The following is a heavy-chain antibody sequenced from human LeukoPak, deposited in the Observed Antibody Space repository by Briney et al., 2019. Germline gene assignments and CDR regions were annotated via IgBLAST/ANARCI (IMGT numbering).Heavy chain of an antibody. V-gene: IGHV5-51*01. D-gene: IGHD3-3*01. CDR1: EYSFTSYW. Sequence: GESLKISCMGSEYSFTSYWIGWVRPMPGKGLEWMGIIYPGDSDTRYSPSFQDHVTISADKSISTAYLQWSSRKASDTAMYYCARGPYDFWSGYLPPFDYWGQGTLVTVSS. J-gene: IGHJ4*02. CDR3: ARGPYDFWSGYLPPFDY. CDR2: IYPGDSDT.